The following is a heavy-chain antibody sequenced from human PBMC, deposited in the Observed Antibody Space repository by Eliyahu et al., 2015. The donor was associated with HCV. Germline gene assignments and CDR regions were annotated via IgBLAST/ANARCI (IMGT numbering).Heavy chain of an antibody. J-gene: IGHJ6*02. CDR2: INTDGSTT. CDR1: GFTFSSYW. CDR3: AWDTGRYMSV. V-gene: IGHV3-74*01. Sequence: EVQLVESGGGLVQPGGSLRXSCAASGFTFSSYWXHWVRQAPGEGLXWVSIINTDGSTTRYADSVKGRFTISRDNSKNTLYLQMSSLRAEDTAVYYCAWDTGRYMSVWGQGTTVTVSS. D-gene: IGHD3-9*01.